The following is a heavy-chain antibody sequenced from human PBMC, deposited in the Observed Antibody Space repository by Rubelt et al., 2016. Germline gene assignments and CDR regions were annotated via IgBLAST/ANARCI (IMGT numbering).Heavy chain of an antibody. J-gene: IGHJ6*02. Sequence: QVQLVQSGAEVKKPGSSVKVSCKASGGTFSSYAISWVRQAPGQGLEWMGRIIPILGIANYAQKFQGRVTVTADKSTSTAYMGVSSLRSEDTCVYYGARASDAQYGMDVGGQGTTVTVSS. CDR1: GGTFSSYA. V-gene: IGHV1-69*09. CDR2: IIPILGIA. CDR3: ARASDAQYGMDV.